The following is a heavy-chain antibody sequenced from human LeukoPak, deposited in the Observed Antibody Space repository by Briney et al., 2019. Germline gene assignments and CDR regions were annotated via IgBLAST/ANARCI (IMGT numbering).Heavy chain of an antibody. V-gene: IGHV4-39*01. CDR3: ARIRFLEWLPQGYMDS. CDR2: IYYRGTT. Sequence: PSETLSLTCTVSGGSISISSYYWGWIRQPPGKGLEWIGNIYYRGTTYYDPSLESRVTISIDTSKNQFSLKLSSVTAADTAVYYCARIRFLEWLPQGYMDSWGQGTLVTVSS. J-gene: IGHJ5*01. D-gene: IGHD3-3*01. CDR1: GGSISISSYY.